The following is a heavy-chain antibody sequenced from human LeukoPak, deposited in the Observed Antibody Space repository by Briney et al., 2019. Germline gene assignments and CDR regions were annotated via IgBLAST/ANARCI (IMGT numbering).Heavy chain of an antibody. CDR2: MNSAGTTM. CDR1: GFTISGFW. D-gene: IGHD1-1*01. V-gene: IGHV3-74*01. CDR3: IGEVQVRASASLGL. J-gene: IGHJ4*01. Sequence: GGSLRLSCAASGFTISGFWMHWVRQVPGEGLVWVARMNSAGTTMNYADSVKGRFTISRDNVRNTLHLQMNNLSLEDTAVYFCIGEVQVRASASLGLWGRGTLVTVS.